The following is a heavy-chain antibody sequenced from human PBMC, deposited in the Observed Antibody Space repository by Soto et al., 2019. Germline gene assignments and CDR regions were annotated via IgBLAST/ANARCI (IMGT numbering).Heavy chain of an antibody. J-gene: IGHJ5*02. CDR1: GYSFTSYW. CDR2: IYPGDSDT. D-gene: IGHD5-18*01. Sequence: GESLKISCKGSGYSFTSYWIGWVRQMPGKGLDWMGIIYPGDSDTRYSPSFQGQVTISADKSISTAYLQWSSLKASDTAMYYCARQVRRGYSYAPMDPWGQGTLVTVSS. V-gene: IGHV5-51*01. CDR3: ARQVRRGYSYAPMDP.